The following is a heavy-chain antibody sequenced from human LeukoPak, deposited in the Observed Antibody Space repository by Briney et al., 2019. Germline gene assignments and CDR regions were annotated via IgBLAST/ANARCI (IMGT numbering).Heavy chain of an antibody. D-gene: IGHD3-16*01. CDR3: ARDFLHLGG. CDR2: ITGSGTST. CDR1: GFTFSYYG. V-gene: IGHV3-23*01. Sequence: GGSLRLSCAASGFTFSYYGMNWVRQAPGKGLEWVSGITGSGTSTYYADSVRGRFTISRDNAKNTLYLQMSSLRAEDTAVYYCARDFLHLGGWGQGTMVTVSS. J-gene: IGHJ3*01.